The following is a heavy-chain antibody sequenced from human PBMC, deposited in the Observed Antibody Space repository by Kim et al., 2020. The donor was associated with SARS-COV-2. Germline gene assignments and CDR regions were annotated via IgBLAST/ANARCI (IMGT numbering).Heavy chain of an antibody. J-gene: IGHJ6*02. Sequence: GGSLRLSCAASGFTFSNAWMSWVRQAPGKGLEWVGRIKSKTDGGTTDYAAPVKGRFTISRDDSKNTLDLQMNSLKTEDTAVYYCTTLLRCLEWLSPSYGMDVWGQGTTVTVSS. CDR3: TTLLRCLEWLSPSYGMDV. CDR1: GFTFSNAW. D-gene: IGHD3-3*01. CDR2: IKSKTDGGTT. V-gene: IGHV3-15*01.